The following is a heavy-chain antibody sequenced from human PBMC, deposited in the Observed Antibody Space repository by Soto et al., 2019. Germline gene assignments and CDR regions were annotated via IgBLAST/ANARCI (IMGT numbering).Heavy chain of an antibody. CDR3: ARRNIRYCSGGSCYNWFDP. CDR1: GGSISSSSYY. CDR2: IYYSGST. J-gene: IGHJ5*02. Sequence: WETLSLTCTVSGGSISSSSYYWGWIRQPPGKGLEWIGSIYYSGSTYYNPSLKSRVTISVDTSKNQFSLKLSSVTAADTAVYYCARRNIRYCSGGSCYNWFDPWGQGTLVTVSS. V-gene: IGHV4-39*01. D-gene: IGHD2-15*01.